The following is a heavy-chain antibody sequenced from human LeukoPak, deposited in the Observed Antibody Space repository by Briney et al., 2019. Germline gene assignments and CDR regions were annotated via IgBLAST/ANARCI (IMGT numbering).Heavy chain of an antibody. CDR3: ISNGYNYEFDY. D-gene: IGHD5-24*01. CDR1: GGSFSGYY. J-gene: IGHJ4*02. Sequence: SETLSLTCAVYGGSFSGYYWSWIRQPPGKGLEWIGEINHSGSTNYNPSLKSRVTISVDTSKNQFSLKLSSVTAADTAVYYCISNGYNYEFDYWGQGTLVTVSS. CDR2: INHSGST. V-gene: IGHV4-34*03.